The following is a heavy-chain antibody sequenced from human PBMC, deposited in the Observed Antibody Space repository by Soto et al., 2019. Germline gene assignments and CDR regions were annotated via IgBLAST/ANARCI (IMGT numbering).Heavy chain of an antibody. V-gene: IGHV3-30*18. CDR1: GFTFSSYG. J-gene: IGHJ6*02. CDR2: ISYDGGNK. CDR3: AKEASSGYYYYYYGMDV. D-gene: IGHD3-22*01. Sequence: GGSLRLSCAASGFTFSSYGMHWVRQAPGKGLEWVAVISYDGGNKYYADSVKGRSTISRDNSKNTLYLQMNSLRAEDTAVYYCAKEASSGYYYYYYGMDVWGQGTTVTVSS.